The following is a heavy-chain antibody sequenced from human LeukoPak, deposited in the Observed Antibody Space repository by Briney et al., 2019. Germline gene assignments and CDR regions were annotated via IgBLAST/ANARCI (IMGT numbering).Heavy chain of an antibody. D-gene: IGHD5-12*01. J-gene: IGHJ3*02. CDR3: ARGGGYYDAFDI. Sequence: SQTLSLTCTVSGGSISSGDYYWSWIRQPPGKGLEWIGYIYYSGSTYYNPSLKSRVTISVDTSKNQFSLKLSSVTAADTAVYYCARGGGYYDAFDIWGQGTMVTVSS. CDR2: IYYSGST. CDR1: GGSISSGDYY. V-gene: IGHV4-30-4*01.